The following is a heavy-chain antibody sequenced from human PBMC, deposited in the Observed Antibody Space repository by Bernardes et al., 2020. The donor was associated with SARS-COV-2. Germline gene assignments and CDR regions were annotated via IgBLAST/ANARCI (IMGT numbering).Heavy chain of an antibody. CDR3: ARRLIVEARAGLDY. D-gene: IGHD2-15*01. Sequence: GGSLRLSCAASGFTFSSYSMYWVRQTPGKGLEWVSHIGPGSRDTSCADSVKGRFTTSRDDAKNSLYLQMNSLTAEDTAVYYCARRLIVEARAGLDYWGQGTLVTVSS. J-gene: IGHJ4*02. CDR1: GFTFSSYS. V-gene: IGHV3-21*05. CDR2: IGPGSRDT.